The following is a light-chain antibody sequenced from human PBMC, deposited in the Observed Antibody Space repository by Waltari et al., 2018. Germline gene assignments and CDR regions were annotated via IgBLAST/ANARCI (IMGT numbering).Light chain of an antibody. CDR3: QTWGTGIHVV. CDR1: SGLSSYA. Sequence: QVVLTQSPSASASLGASVKLTCTLSSGLSSYAIAWHQQQPEKGPRYLMKVNSGGSHSKGDRIPDRFSGSSSGAERYLTISSLQSEDEADYYCQTWGTGIHVVFGGGTKLTVL. V-gene: IGLV4-69*01. J-gene: IGLJ2*01. CDR2: VNSGGSH.